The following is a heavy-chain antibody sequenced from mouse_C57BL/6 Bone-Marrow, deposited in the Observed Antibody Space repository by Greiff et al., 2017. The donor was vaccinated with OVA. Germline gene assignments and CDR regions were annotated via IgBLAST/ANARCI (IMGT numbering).Heavy chain of an antibody. CDR3: ARGGLWYFDV. CDR2: ISDGGSYT. CDR1: GFTFSSYA. J-gene: IGHJ1*03. V-gene: IGHV5-4*03. Sequence: VKLQESGGGLVKPGGSLKLSCAASGFTFSSYAMSWVRQTPEKRLEWVATISDGGSYTYYPDNVKGRFTISRDNAKNNLYLQMSHLKSEDTAMYYCARGGLWYFDVWGTGTTVTVSS.